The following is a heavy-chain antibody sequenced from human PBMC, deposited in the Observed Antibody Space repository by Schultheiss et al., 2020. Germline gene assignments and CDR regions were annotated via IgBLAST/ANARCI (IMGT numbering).Heavy chain of an antibody. CDR1: GGSFSGYS. D-gene: IGHD1-26*01. CDR3: ARLSGTYGRDCDY. CDR2: INHSGSA. Sequence: SETLSLTCAVYGGSFSGYSWSWIRQPPGKGLEWIGEINHSGSANYNASLKSRVTVSLDTSKNRFSLKVISVTAADTAVYYCARLSGTYGRDCDYWGQGTLVTVSS. V-gene: IGHV4-34*01. J-gene: IGHJ4*02.